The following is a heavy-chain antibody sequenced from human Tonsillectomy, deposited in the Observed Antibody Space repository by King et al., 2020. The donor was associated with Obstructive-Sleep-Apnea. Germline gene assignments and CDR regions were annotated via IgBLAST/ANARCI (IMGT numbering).Heavy chain of an antibody. CDR3: ARRSSYGSIWDY. CDR2: TKQDGSEK. J-gene: IGHJ4*02. Sequence: EVQLVESGGGLVQPGGSLRLSCAASGFTFSSYWMSWVRQAPGKGLEWVTNTKQDGSEKYYVDSVKGRFTIPRDNAKNSLYLQMNSLRAEDTAVYYCARRSSYGSIWDYWGQGTLVTVSS. D-gene: IGHD5-18*01. CDR1: GFTFSSYW. V-gene: IGHV3-7*01.